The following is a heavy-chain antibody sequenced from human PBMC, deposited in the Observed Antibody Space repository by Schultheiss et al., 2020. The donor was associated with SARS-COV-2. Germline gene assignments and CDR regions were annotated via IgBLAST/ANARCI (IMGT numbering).Heavy chain of an antibody. CDR1: GGSFSGYY. D-gene: IGHD6-19*01. CDR3: ARGPPLWTRRRVPTNWFDP. Sequence: LETLSLTCAVYGGSFSGYYWSWIRQPPGKGLEWIGEINHSGSTNYNPSLKSRVTISVDTSKNQFSLKLSSVTAADTAVYYCARGPPLWTRRRVPTNWFDPWGQGTLVTVSS. CDR2: INHSGST. J-gene: IGHJ5*02. V-gene: IGHV4-34*01.